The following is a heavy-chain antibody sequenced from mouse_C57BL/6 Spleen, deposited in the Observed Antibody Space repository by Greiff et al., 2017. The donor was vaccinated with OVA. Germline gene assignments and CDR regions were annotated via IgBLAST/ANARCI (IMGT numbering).Heavy chain of an antibody. CDR2: IYPGSGNN. J-gene: IGHJ3*01. V-gene: IGHV1-84*01. D-gene: IGHD3-2*02. Sequence: QVQLQQSGPELVKPGASVKISCKASGYTFTDYYINWVQQRPGQGLEWIGWIYPGSGNNKYHEKFKGQATLTVDTSSSPACMQLSSLTSEDSAVYVCARRDSSGLAYWGQGTLVTVSA. CDR1: GYTFTDYY. CDR3: ARRDSSGLAY.